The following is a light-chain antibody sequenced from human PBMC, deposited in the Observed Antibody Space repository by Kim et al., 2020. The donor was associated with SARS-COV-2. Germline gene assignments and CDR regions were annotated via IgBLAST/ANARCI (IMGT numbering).Light chain of an antibody. Sequence: SPGQTVSITCSGDELGDKFVSWYQQKPGQSPVLVIYQDAKRPAGIPERFSGSNSGSTATLTISGTQAMDESEYYCQTWDSSTEVVFGGGTQLTVL. CDR3: QTWDSSTEVV. CDR2: QDA. CDR1: ELGDKF. J-gene: IGLJ3*02. V-gene: IGLV3-1*01.